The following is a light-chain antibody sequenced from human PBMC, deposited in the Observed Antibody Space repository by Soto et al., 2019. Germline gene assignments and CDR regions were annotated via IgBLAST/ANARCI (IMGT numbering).Light chain of an antibody. CDR3: QQGSNWPEAYT. CDR2: DAS. V-gene: IGKV3-11*01. J-gene: IGKJ2*01. CDR1: QSVSSY. Sequence: EIVLTQSPATLSLSPGERATLSCRASQSVSSYLAWYQQKPGQAPRLLIYDASNRATGIPARFSGSGAGTDCTLTISSLEPEDFAVYYCQQGSNWPEAYTCGQGTKLEIK.